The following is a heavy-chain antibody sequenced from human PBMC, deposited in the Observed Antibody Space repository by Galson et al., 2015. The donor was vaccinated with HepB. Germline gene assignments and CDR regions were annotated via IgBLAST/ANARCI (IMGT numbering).Heavy chain of an antibody. Sequence: SVKVSCKASGYTFTRCALHWVRQAPGQRPEWMGWINAGDGNTRYSQKFQGRVTITRDTSASTAYMELRSLRSEDTALYYCARDQGPGYFDYWGQGTLVTVSS. D-gene: IGHD1-1*01. J-gene: IGHJ4*02. CDR2: INAGDGNT. CDR1: GYTFTRCA. CDR3: ARDQGPGYFDY. V-gene: IGHV1-3*01.